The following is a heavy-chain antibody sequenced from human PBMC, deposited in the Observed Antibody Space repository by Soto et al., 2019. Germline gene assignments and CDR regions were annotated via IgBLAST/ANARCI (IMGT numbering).Heavy chain of an antibody. CDR3: ARGQEVGAHFFDS. Sequence: GSLRLSCEASGLGLSGFDMHWVRQPTGKGLEWVSTIGTAGDTYYAVSVKGRFTISRDNAKNSLSLQMNSLRAGDTAVYFCARGQEVGAHFFDSWGQGTQVTVSS. D-gene: IGHD2-15*01. V-gene: IGHV3-13*01. J-gene: IGHJ4*02. CDR2: IGTAGDT. CDR1: GLGLSGFD.